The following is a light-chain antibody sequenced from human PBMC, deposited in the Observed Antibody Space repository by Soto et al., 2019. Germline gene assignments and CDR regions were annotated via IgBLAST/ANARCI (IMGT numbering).Light chain of an antibody. V-gene: IGKV1-5*01. J-gene: IGKJ1*01. CDR3: QQYETYSAT. Sequence: DIQMTQSPSVLSASVGDRVTITCRASQGVSGWLAWYQQKPGTAPKLLIYDASALPRGVPSRFSGSGSGTEFTLIISSLQPDDFATYFCQQYETYSATFGQGTKVEIK. CDR1: QGVSGW. CDR2: DAS.